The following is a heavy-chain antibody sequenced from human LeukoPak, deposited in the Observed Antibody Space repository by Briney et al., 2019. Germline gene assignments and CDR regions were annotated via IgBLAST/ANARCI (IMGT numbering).Heavy chain of an antibody. J-gene: IGHJ5*02. D-gene: IGHD1-26*01. CDR3: TRHVSSGSYYKNWFDP. CDR2: IYSGGST. Sequence: GGSLRLSCATSGFTVSSNYMSWVRQAPGKGLEWVSVIYSGGSTYYADSVKGRFTISRDNSKNTLYLQMNSLRAEDTAVYYCTRHVSSGSYYKNWFDPWGQGTLVTVSS. V-gene: IGHV3-53*01. CDR1: GFTVSSNY.